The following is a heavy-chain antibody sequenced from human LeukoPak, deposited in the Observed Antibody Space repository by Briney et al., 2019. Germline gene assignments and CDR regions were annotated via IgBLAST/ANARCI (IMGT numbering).Heavy chain of an antibody. CDR2: IFHSGRT. D-gene: IGHD4-17*01. J-gene: IGHJ3*02. CDR3: AKLLYGDYPDAFDI. CDR1: GYSISSGFY. Sequence: SETLSLTCTVSGYSISSGFYWGWIRQPPGKGLQWIGSIFHSGRTNYNPSLKSRVTISVDTSKNQFSLYLSSVTAADTAVYYCAKLLYGDYPDAFDIWGQGTMVTVSS. V-gene: IGHV4-38-2*02.